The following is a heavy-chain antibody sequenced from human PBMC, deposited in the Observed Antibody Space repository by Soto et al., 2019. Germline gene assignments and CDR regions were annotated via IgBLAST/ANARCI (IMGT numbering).Heavy chain of an antibody. CDR2: NYHSGTT. V-gene: IGHV4-59*12. CDR1: GATISTYY. CDR3: VREAYIGYGHAIDH. D-gene: IGHD5-12*01. Sequence: PXETLSLTCAVSGATISTYYWSWIRQPPGKELEWIGYNYHSGTTNYNPSLKSRVTISVDTSKNQFSLRLTSVTAADTAIYYCVREAYIGYGHAIDHWGQGTLVTVS. J-gene: IGHJ4*02.